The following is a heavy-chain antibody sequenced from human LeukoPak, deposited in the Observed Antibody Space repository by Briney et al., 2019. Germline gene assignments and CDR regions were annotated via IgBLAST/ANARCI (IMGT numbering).Heavy chain of an antibody. Sequence: GGSLRLSCAASGFTFSSYGMHWVRQAPGKGLEWVAFIRYDGSNKYYADSVKGRFTISRDNSKNTLYLQMNSLRAEDTAVYYCAKDLAPSLLWFGELFIDYWGQGTLVTVSS. V-gene: IGHV3-30*02. CDR2: IRYDGSNK. CDR1: GFTFSSYG. CDR3: AKDLAPSLLWFGELFIDY. J-gene: IGHJ4*02. D-gene: IGHD3-10*01.